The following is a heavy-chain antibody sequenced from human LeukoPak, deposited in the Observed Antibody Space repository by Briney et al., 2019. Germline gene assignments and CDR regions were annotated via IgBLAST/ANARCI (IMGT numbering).Heavy chain of an antibody. CDR2: THHSGST. V-gene: IGHV4-39*01. J-gene: IGHJ4*02. D-gene: IGHD5-12*01. CDR1: GGSISSSSYY. Sequence: SETLSLTCTVSGGSISSSSYYWGWIRQPPGRGLEWIGSTHHSGSTYYNPSLKSRVTISVDTPKNQFSLKLNSVTAADTAVYYCARQWLFWGQGTLVTVSS. CDR3: ARQWLF.